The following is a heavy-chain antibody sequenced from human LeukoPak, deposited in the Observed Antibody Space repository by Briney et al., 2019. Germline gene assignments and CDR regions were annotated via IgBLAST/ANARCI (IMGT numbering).Heavy chain of an antibody. Sequence: GGPLRLSCAASGFTFSSYAMHWVRQAPGKGLEWVAVISYDGSNKYYADSVKGRFTISRDSSKNTLYLQMNSLRAEDTAVYYCARDGIVVVPAYYFDYWGQGTLVTVSS. D-gene: IGHD2-2*01. J-gene: IGHJ4*02. CDR3: ARDGIVVVPAYYFDY. V-gene: IGHV3-30-3*01. CDR2: ISYDGSNK. CDR1: GFTFSSYA.